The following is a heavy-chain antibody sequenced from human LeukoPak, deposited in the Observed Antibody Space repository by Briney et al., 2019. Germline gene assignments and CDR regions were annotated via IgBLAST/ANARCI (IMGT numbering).Heavy chain of an antibody. V-gene: IGHV1-2*02. CDR1: GYTFTDYY. CDR3: ARSSRYDIWTGYPY. J-gene: IGHJ4*02. CDR2: INPNTGGT. D-gene: IGHD3-9*01. Sequence: ASVKVSCKASGYTFTDYYMHWVRQAPGQGLEWMGWINPNTGGTNYAQMFQGRVTMTRDTSISTAYMELTGLRSDDTAVYYCARSSRYDIWTGYPYWGQGTLVTVSP.